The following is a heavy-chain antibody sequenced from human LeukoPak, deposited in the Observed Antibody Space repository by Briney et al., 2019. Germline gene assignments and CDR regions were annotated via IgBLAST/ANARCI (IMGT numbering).Heavy chain of an antibody. CDR1: GFTFSSYG. CDR3: AKLGYKLRPKSDFDY. V-gene: IGHV3-30*18. J-gene: IGHJ4*02. D-gene: IGHD3-3*01. Sequence: GGSLRLSCAASGFTFSSYGMSWVRQAPGKGLEWVAVISYDGSNKYYADSVKGRFTISRDNSKNTLYLQMNSLRAEDTAVYYCAKLGYKLRPKSDFDYWGQGTLVTVSS. CDR2: ISYDGSNK.